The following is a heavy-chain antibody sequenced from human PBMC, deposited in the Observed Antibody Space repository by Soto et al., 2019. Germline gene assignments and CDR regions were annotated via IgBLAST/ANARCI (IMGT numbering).Heavy chain of an antibody. D-gene: IGHD4-17*01. Sequence: PSETLSLTCTVSGGSISSGGYYWSWIRQHPGKGLEWIGYIYYSGSTYYNPSLKSRVTISVDTSKNQFSLKLSSVTAADTAVFYFHRYGDYVLHSDYYYGMDVWGQGTTVTVSS. J-gene: IGHJ6*02. CDR3: HRYGDYVLHSDYYYGMDV. V-gene: IGHV4-31*03. CDR1: GGSISSGGYY. CDR2: IYYSGST.